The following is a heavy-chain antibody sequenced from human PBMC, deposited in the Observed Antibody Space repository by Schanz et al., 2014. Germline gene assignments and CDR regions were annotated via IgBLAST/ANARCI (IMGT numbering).Heavy chain of an antibody. CDR3: ARSQSSNLYCFDY. CDR1: GYSFTPFP. D-gene: IGHD6-13*01. J-gene: IGHJ4*02. V-gene: IGHV1-3*01. Sequence: QVQLVQSWAEVKGPGASVKVSCKASGYSFTPFPIHWVRQAPGQRLEWMGWINAGTGNTEYSQKFQGRGSITRDTLASTAYMEVSSLISEDTAVYYCARSQSSNLYCFDYWGQGTLVTVSS. CDR2: INAGTGNT.